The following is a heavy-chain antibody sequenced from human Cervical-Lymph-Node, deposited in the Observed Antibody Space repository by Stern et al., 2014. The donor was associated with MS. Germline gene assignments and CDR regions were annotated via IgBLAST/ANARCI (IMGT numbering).Heavy chain of an antibody. D-gene: IGHD6-19*01. Sequence: QMQLVQSGAEVKKPGASMKVSCKASGYSFTDYYIHWVRQAPGQGLEWMGWINPNSGATNYAQKFQGWVTKTRDTSITTAYMELSRLRSDDTAVYYCARSIAVSDNYFDHWGQGTLVTVSS. CDR1: GYSFTDYY. V-gene: IGHV1-2*04. CDR3: ARSIAVSDNYFDH. CDR2: INPNSGAT. J-gene: IGHJ4*02.